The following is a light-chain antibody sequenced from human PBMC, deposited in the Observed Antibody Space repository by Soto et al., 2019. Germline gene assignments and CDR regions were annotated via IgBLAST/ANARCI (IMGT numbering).Light chain of an antibody. CDR3: TSYTTSSTYV. CDR2: EVS. CDR1: SSDVGGYTY. Sequence: QSALTQPASVPGSPGQSITISCTGTSSDVGGYTYVSWYQQHPGKAPKLMIYEVSNRPSGVSNRFSGSKSGNTASLTISGLQAEDEADYYCTSYTTSSTYVFGTGTKGTVL. V-gene: IGLV2-14*01. J-gene: IGLJ1*01.